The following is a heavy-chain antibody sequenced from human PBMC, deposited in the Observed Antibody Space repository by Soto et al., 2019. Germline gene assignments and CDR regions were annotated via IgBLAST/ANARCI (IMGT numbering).Heavy chain of an antibody. Sequence: PSETLSLTCTVSGASVSSDDYYWSWIRQHPGKGLEWVGYIYYSGSTYYNPSLKSRVTISADTSKNQFSLQLRSVTAADTAVYYCSRESGELPPRWFDPWGQGTLVTVS. CDR1: GASVSSDDYY. J-gene: IGHJ5*02. D-gene: IGHD1-7*01. V-gene: IGHV4-31*03. CDR3: SRESGELPPRWFDP. CDR2: IYYSGST.